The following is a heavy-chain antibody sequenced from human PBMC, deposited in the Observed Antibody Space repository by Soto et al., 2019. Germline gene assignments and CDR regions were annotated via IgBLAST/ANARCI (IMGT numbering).Heavy chain of an antibody. J-gene: IGHJ6*02. Sequence: PGGSLRLSCAAPGFTFDDYTMHWVRQAPGKGLEWVSLISWDGGSTYYADSVKGRFTISRDNSKNSLYLQMNSLRTEDTALYYCAKYFYYSNYYYYGMDVWGQGTTVTVS. V-gene: IGHV3-43*01. CDR3: AKYFYYSNYYYYGMDV. CDR2: ISWDGGST. CDR1: GFTFDDYT. D-gene: IGHD4-4*01.